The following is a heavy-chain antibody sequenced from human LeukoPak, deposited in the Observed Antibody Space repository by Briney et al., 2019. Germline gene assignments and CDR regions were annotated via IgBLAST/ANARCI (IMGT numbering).Heavy chain of an antibody. CDR1: GGSFSGYY. V-gene: IGHV4-34*01. D-gene: IGHD6-13*01. CDR2: INHSGST. CDR3: ARVLAAATSNWFDP. J-gene: IGHJ5*02. Sequence: SETLSLTCAVYGGSFSGYYWSWIRQPPGKGLEWIGEINHSGSTNYNPSLKSRVTISVDTSKNQFSLKLSSVTAADTAVYYRARVLAAATSNWFDPWGQGTLVTVSS.